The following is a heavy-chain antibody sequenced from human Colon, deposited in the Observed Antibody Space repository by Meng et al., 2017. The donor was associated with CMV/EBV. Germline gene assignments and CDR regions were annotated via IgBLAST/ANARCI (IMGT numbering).Heavy chain of an antibody. V-gene: IGHV3-15*01. Sequence: GGSLRLSCAASGFSFSDSWMSWVRQAPGKGLEWVGHIKSNTDTGTADYAAPVKDRFIISRDVSKNILYLQMKSLKIEDTAVYYCLTDPMTHVATGADYWGQGTLVTVSS. CDR3: LTDPMTHVATGADY. D-gene: IGHD5-12*01. CDR2: IKSNTDTGTA. J-gene: IGHJ4*02. CDR1: GFSFSDSW.